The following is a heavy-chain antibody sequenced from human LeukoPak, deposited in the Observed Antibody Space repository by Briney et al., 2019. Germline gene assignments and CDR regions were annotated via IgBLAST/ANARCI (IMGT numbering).Heavy chain of an antibody. Sequence: SQTLSLTCTVSGGSISSGSYYWSWIRQPAGKGLEWIGRIYTSGSTNYNPSLKSRVTISVDTSKNQFSLKLSSVTAVDTAVYYCARAYYDFWSGEVPGWFDPWGQGTLVTVSS. CDR2: IYTSGST. J-gene: IGHJ5*02. CDR3: ARAYYDFWSGEVPGWFDP. D-gene: IGHD3-3*01. CDR1: GGSISSGSYY. V-gene: IGHV4-61*02.